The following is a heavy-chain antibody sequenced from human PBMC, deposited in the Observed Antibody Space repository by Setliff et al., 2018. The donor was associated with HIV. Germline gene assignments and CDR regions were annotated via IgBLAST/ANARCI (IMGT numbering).Heavy chain of an antibody. D-gene: IGHD3-10*02. CDR1: EFTFNTYS. J-gene: IGHJ3*01. CDR2: ISSTSTNV. Sequence: GGSLRLSCAASEFTFNTYSMNWVRLVPGKGLEWVSAISSTSTNVFHADSVEGRFTISRDNARNSLYLQMNSLRAEDTAVYFCARTLQDGITMSLPGAFDLWGQGTMVTVSS. V-gene: IGHV3-21*01. CDR3: ARTLQDGITMSLPGAFDL.